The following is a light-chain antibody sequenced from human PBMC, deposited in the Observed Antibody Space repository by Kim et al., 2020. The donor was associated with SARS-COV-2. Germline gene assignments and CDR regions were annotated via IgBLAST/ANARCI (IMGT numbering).Light chain of an antibody. Sequence: GQSVTTSCTGTSSDVGGYNYVSWYQQHPGKAPKLVIYEVSKRPSGVPDRFSGSKSGNTASLTVSGLQAEDEADYYCSSYAGSNNPVFGGGTQLTVL. V-gene: IGLV2-8*01. J-gene: IGLJ2*01. CDR3: SSYAGSNNPV. CDR2: EVS. CDR1: SSDVGGYNY.